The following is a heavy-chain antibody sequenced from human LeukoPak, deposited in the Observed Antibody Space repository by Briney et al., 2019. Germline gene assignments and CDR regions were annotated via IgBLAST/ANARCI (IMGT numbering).Heavy chain of an antibody. CDR2: IRSKAYGGTT. CDR3: TRDSSMVANPFDY. Sequence: GVLRLSCTASGFTFVDYAMSWVRQAPGKGLEWVGFIRSKAYGGTTEYAASVKGRFTISRDDSKSIAYLQMNSLKTEDTAVYYCTRDSSMVANPFDYWGQGTLVTVSS. CDR1: GFTFVDYA. J-gene: IGHJ4*02. V-gene: IGHV3-49*04. D-gene: IGHD5-12*01.